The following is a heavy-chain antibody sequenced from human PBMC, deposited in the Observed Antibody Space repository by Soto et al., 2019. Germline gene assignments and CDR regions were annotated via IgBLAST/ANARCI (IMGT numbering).Heavy chain of an antibody. CDR1: GYSFSSYW. V-gene: IGHV5-51*01. CDR3: ARHRAAPNIHYGMDV. D-gene: IGHD6-13*01. Sequence: GESLKISCKGSGYSFSSYWIGWVRQMPGKGLELMGIIYPGDSDTRYSPSLQGQVTISADKSISTAYLQWSSLEASDTAMYYCARHRAAPNIHYGMDVWGQGTTVTVSS. J-gene: IGHJ6*02. CDR2: IYPGDSDT.